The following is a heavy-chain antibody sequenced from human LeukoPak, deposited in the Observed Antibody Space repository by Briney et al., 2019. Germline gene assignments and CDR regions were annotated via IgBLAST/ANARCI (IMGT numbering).Heavy chain of an antibody. V-gene: IGHV3-7*01. J-gene: IGHJ5*02. Sequence: GGSLRLSCAASGFTFSDYWMSWVRQAPGKGLEWVANIKEDGSAQYYVGSVKGRFTISRDNAKNSLNLQMNSLRAEDTAVYYCATSSNAPGNHWGQGTLVTVSS. CDR2: IKEDGSAQ. CDR1: GFTFSDYW. D-gene: IGHD2-2*01. CDR3: ATSSNAPGNH.